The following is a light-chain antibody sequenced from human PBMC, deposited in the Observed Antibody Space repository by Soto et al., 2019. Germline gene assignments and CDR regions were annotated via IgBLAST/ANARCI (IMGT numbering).Light chain of an antibody. Sequence: DVRMTQSPSSLSASVGDRFTITCRASQSISGWLAWYQQKPGKAPKLPIYDVSSLESGVPSRFSGSGSGTEFTLTISSLQPDDFATYYCQQYNSYSSTFGQGTKVDIK. V-gene: IGKV1-5*01. J-gene: IGKJ1*01. CDR1: QSISGW. CDR2: DVS. CDR3: QQYNSYSST.